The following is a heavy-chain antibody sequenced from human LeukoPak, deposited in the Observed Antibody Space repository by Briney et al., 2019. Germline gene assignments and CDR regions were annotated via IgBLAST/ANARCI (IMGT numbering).Heavy chain of an antibody. Sequence: PGGSLRLSCAASGFTFDDYGMSWVRQAPGKGLEWVSGINWNGGSTGYADSVKGRFTISRDNAKNSLYLQMNSLRAEDTALYHCARDHKTPYYYYMDVWGKGTTVTVSS. V-gene: IGHV3-20*01. CDR1: GFTFDDYG. CDR3: ARDHKTPYYYYMDV. CDR2: INWNGGST. J-gene: IGHJ6*03.